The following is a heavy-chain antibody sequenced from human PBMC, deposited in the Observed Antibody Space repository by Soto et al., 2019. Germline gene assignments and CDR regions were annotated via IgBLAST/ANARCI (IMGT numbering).Heavy chain of an antibody. J-gene: IGHJ1*01. D-gene: IGHD6-19*01. CDR2: ISGSGDST. Sequence: GRSLRLSCAASGFSFSRYAMSWFRQAPGKGLEWVSGISGSGDSTYYADSVKGRFTISRDNSKNTLYLQMNSLRAEDTAVYYYEKGVPGIAVAGTGYFQQWCQGT. CDR3: EKGVPGIAVAGTGYFQQ. CDR1: GFSFSRYA. V-gene: IGHV3-23*01.